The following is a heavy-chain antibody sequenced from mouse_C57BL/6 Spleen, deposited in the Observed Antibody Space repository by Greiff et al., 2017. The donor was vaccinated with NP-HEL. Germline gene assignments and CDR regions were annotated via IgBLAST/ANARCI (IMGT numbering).Heavy chain of an antibody. V-gene: IGHV1-42*01. CDR3: ARVAAQVDY. Sequence: EVQLQQSGPELVKPGASVKISCKASGYSFTGYYMNWVKQSPEKSLEWIGEINPSTGGTTYNQKFKAKATLTVDKSSSTAYMQLKSLTSEDSAVYYCARVAAQVDYWGQGTTLTVSS. CDR1: GYSFTGYY. CDR2: INPSTGGT. J-gene: IGHJ2*01. D-gene: IGHD3-2*02.